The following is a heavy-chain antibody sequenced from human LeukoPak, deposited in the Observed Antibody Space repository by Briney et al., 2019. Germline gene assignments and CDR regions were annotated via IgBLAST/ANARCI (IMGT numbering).Heavy chain of an antibody. CDR1: GGSISSYY. CDR2: IYTSGST. CDR3: ARHFPECQLLYDEYNWFDP. D-gene: IGHD2-2*02. J-gene: IGHJ5*02. Sequence: SETLSLPCTVSGGSISSYYWSWIRQPPGKGLEWIGYIYTSGSTNYNPSLKSRVTISVDTSKNQFSLKLSSVTAADTAVYYCARHFPECQLLYDEYNWFDPWGQGTLVTVSS. V-gene: IGHV4-4*09.